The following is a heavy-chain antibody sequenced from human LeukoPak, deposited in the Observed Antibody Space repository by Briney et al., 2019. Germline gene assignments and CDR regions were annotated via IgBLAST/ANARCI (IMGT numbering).Heavy chain of an antibody. J-gene: IGHJ4*02. D-gene: IGHD2/OR15-2a*01. Sequence: SETLSLTCTVSGGSISSSSYYWGWIRQPPGKGLEWIGSIYYSGSTYYNPSLKSRVTISVDTSKNQFSLKLSSVTAADTAVYYCARTYLTGTAYFDYWGQGTLVTVSS. CDR3: ARTYLTGTAYFDY. CDR2: IYYSGST. V-gene: IGHV4-39*01. CDR1: GGSISSSSYY.